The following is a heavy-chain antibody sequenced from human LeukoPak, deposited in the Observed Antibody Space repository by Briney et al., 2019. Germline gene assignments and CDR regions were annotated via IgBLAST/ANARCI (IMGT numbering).Heavy chain of an antibody. D-gene: IGHD6-13*01. CDR1: GYAISSGYF. Sequence: SETLSLTCSVSGYAISSGYFWGWIRQPPGKGLEWIGTIYHSGSTYYNPSLKSRVTISVDTSKNQFSLKLSSVTAADTAVYYCARGYSSSWYFNWFDPWGQGTLVTVSS. CDR2: IYHSGST. V-gene: IGHV4-38-2*02. J-gene: IGHJ5*02. CDR3: ARGYSSSWYFNWFDP.